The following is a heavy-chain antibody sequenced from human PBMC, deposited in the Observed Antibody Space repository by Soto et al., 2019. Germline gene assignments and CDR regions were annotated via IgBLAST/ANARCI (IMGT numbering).Heavy chain of an antibody. CDR3: ARPANTVADHFDL. J-gene: IGHJ4*02. CDR2: IYPSDSDT. CDR1: GYTFTIYW. V-gene: IGHV5-51*01. Sequence: GESLKISCQVSGYTFTIYWIGWARQMPGKGLEWMGIIYPSDSDTRYSPSFQGQVTISADQSINTAYLQWDSLKASDTAIYYCARPANTVADHFDLWGQGTPVTVSS. D-gene: IGHD4-17*01.